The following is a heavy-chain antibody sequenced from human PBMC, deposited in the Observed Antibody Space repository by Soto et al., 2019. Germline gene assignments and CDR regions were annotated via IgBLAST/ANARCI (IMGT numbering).Heavy chain of an antibody. Sequence: EVQVLESGGALVQPGGSLRLSCAASGFTFSNYAINWVRQAPGKRPEWVSGISAGRSTYYADSVKGRFTISRDNSKSTLSLQMDSLRAEDTALYYCTKVRGDPVWGKGTTVTVSS. J-gene: IGHJ6*04. CDR1: GFTFSNYA. D-gene: IGHD4-17*01. CDR2: ISAGRST. CDR3: TKVRGDPV. V-gene: IGHV3-23*01.